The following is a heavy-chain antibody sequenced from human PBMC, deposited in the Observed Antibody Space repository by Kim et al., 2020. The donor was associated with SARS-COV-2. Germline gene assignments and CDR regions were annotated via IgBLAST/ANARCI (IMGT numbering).Heavy chain of an antibody. CDR2: ISHDGSIT. Sequence: GGSLRLSCGASGFTFKNYGMQWVRQAPGKGLEWLAVISHDGSITHYADSVKGRFTISRDDSKNTLFLQMNSLRAEDTAMYYCAKDQTSFTSMNFDFWGQGTLVTVSS. CDR3: AKDQTSFTSMNFDF. V-gene: IGHV3-30*18. CDR1: GFTFKNYG. D-gene: IGHD4-17*01. J-gene: IGHJ4*02.